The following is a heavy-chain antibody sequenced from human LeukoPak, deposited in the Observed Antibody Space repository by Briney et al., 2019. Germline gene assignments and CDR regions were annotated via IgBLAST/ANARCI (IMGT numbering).Heavy chain of an antibody. CDR3: ARVGDIVVVPAANYGMNV. V-gene: IGHV4-4*02. J-gene: IGHJ6*02. Sequence: SGTLSLTCAVSGGSISSSNWWSWVRQPPGKGLEWIGEIYHSGSTNYNPSLKSRVTISVDKSENQFSLKLSSVTAADTAVYYCARVGDIVVVPAANYGMNVWGQGTTVTVSS. D-gene: IGHD2-2*01. CDR1: GGSISSSNW. CDR2: IYHSGST.